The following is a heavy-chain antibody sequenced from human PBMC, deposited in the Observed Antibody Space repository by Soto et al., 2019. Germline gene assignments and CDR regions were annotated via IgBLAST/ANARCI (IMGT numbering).Heavy chain of an antibody. D-gene: IGHD4-17*01. CDR1: GYTFTSYY. CDR3: ARVGRLYGDYVDYYYYYGMDV. CDR2: IDPSGGST. V-gene: IGHV1-46*01. Sequence: ASVKVSCKASGYTFTSYYMHWVRQAPGQGLEWMGIIDPSGGSTSYAQKFQGRVTMTRDTSTSTVYMELSSLRSEDTAVYYCARVGRLYGDYVDYYYYYGMDVWGQGTTVTVSS. J-gene: IGHJ6*02.